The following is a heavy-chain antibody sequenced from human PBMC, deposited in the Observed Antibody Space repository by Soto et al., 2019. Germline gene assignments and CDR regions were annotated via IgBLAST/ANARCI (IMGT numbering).Heavy chain of an antibody. Sequence: PGGSLRLSCAASGFTFSSYAMHWVRQAPGKGLEWVAVISYDGSNKYYADSVKGRFTISRDNSKNTLYLQMNSLRAEDTAVYYCARARGYCSSTSCKYYYYGMDVWGQGTTVTVSS. V-gene: IGHV3-30-3*01. CDR2: ISYDGSNK. D-gene: IGHD2-2*01. J-gene: IGHJ6*02. CDR1: GFTFSSYA. CDR3: ARARGYCSSTSCKYYYYGMDV.